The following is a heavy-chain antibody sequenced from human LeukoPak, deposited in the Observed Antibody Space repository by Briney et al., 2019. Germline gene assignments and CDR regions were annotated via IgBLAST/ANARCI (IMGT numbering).Heavy chain of an antibody. Sequence: GGSLRLSCAASGFTFSIYSMNWVRQAPGKGLEWVSYITSSSGTIYYADSVKGRFTISRDNAKNSLYLQMNSLRAEDTAVYYCARADTNRYCSSTSCYVDYFDYWGQGTLVTVSS. J-gene: IGHJ4*02. V-gene: IGHV3-48*04. CDR2: ITSSSGTI. D-gene: IGHD2-2*01. CDR3: ARADTNRYCSSTSCYVDYFDY. CDR1: GFTFSIYS.